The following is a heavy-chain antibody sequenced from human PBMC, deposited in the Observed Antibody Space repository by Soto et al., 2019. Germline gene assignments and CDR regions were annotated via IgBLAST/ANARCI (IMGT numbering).Heavy chain of an antibody. CDR3: ARYEGNAMVRGYDN. J-gene: IGHJ4*02. CDR1: GFTFSNYW. Sequence: EAQLVQSGGGLVQPGGSMRLSCAASGFTFSNYWMHWVRQAPGKGLVWVSGIKFDGSRTTHADSVKGQFTISRDNAKNTVYLKMNSLSDEDTAVYYFARYEGNAMVRGYDNWGQGTLVTVSS. D-gene: IGHD3-10*01. V-gene: IGHV3-74*03. CDR2: IKFDGSRT.